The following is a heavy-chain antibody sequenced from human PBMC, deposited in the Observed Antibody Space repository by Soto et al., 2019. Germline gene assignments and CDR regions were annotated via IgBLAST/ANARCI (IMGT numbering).Heavy chain of an antibody. CDR3: ARVIKEVVVTTVTIYMDV. CDR2: ISAYNGNT. D-gene: IGHD4-17*01. V-gene: IGHV1-18*01. J-gene: IGHJ6*03. Sequence: ASLKLSCKSSGYTFTSYVMSWVRQAPGQGLEWMGWISAYNGNTNYAQKLQGRVTMTTDTSTSTAYMELRSLRSDDTAVYYCARVIKEVVVTTVTIYMDVWGKGTTVTVSS. CDR1: GYTFTSYV.